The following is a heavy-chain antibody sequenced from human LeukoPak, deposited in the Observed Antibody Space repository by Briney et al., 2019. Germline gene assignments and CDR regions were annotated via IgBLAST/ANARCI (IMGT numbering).Heavy chain of an antibody. Sequence: SVKVSCKACRGILSSYAISWVRQAPGQGLEWMGGIIPIFGTANYAQKFQGRVTITTDESTSTAYMALSSLRSEDTAVYYCASSLGEVDWFDPWGQGTLVTVS. CDR3: ASSLGEVDWFDP. V-gene: IGHV1-69*05. D-gene: IGHD3-10*01. J-gene: IGHJ5*02. CDR1: RGILSSYA. CDR2: IIPIFGTA.